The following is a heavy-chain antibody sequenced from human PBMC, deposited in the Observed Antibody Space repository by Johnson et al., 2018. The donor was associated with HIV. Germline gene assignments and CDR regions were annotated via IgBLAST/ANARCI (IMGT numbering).Heavy chain of an antibody. D-gene: IGHD1-7*01. J-gene: IGHJ3*02. CDR3: ARDNPELDAFDI. CDR2: IYSGGST. CDR1: GFTFDDYA. Sequence: VQLVESGGGLVQPGRSLRLSCAASGFTFDDYAMHWVRQAPGKGLEWVSGIYSGGSTYYADSVKGRFTISRDNSKNTLYLQMNSLRAEDTAVYYCARDNPELDAFDIWGQGTMVSVSS. V-gene: IGHV3-66*01.